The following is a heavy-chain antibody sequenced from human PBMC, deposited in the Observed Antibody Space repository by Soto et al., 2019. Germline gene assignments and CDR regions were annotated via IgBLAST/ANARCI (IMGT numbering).Heavy chain of an antibody. CDR2: ISAYNGNT. CDR1: GYTFTSYG. V-gene: IGHV1-18*01. D-gene: IGHD2-2*01. CDR3: ARDERGGYCISTSCYVGYYFDY. Sequence: QVQLVQSGAEVKKPGASVKVSCKASGYTFTSYGISWVRQAPGQGLEWMGWISAYNGNTNYAQKLQGRVTMTTDTSTSTAYMERRSLRSDDTAVYYCARDERGGYCISTSCYVGYYFDYWGQGTLVTVSS. J-gene: IGHJ4*02.